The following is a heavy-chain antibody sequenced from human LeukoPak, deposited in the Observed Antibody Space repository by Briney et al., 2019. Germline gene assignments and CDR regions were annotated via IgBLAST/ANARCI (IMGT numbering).Heavy chain of an antibody. CDR2: INPNSGGT. V-gene: IGHV1-2*02. CDR1: GYTFTGYY. D-gene: IGHD2-2*01. J-gene: IGHJ4*02. CDR3: ARDCSSTSCYASDPYDY. Sequence: ASVKVSCKASGYTFTGYYMHWVRQAPGQGLEWMGWINPNSGGTNYAQKFQGRVTMTRDTSISTAYMELSRLRSDDTAVYYCARDCSSTSCYASDPYDYWGQGTLVTVSS.